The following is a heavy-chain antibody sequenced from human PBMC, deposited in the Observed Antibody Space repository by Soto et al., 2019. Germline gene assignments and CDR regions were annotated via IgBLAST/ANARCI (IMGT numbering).Heavy chain of an antibody. Sequence: QVQLVQSGAEVKKPGSSVKVSCKASGGTFSSYTISWVRQAPGQGLEWMGRIIPILGIANYAQKFQGRVTITADKSTSTAYMELSSLRSEDTAVYYCAREAGTSLDYNYYYMDVWGKGTTVTVSS. D-gene: IGHD1-7*01. CDR3: AREAGTSLDYNYYYMDV. CDR2: IIPILGIA. J-gene: IGHJ6*03. CDR1: GGTFSSYT. V-gene: IGHV1-69*08.